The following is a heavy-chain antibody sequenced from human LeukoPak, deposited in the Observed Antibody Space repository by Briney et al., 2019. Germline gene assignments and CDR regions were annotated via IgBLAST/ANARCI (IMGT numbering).Heavy chain of an antibody. V-gene: IGHV3-30*04. CDR2: MSYDGSNK. CDR1: GFTFSSYA. D-gene: IGHD2-2*01. J-gene: IGHJ4*02. CDR3: ATYRQVPLPFES. Sequence: PGGSLRLSCAASGFTFSSYAMHWVRQAPGKGLEWVAVMSYDGSNKYYADSVRGRFTISRDNSKSTLSLQMNSLRAEDTAIYYCATYRQVPLPFESWGQGTLVTVSS.